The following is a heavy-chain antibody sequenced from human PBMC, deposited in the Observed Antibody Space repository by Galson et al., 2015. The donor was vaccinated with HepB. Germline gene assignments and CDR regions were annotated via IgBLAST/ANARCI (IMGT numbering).Heavy chain of an antibody. Sequence: CAISGDSVSSNSAAWNWIRQSPSRGLEWLGRTYYRSKWYNDYAVSVKSRITINPDTSKNQFSLQLNSVTPEDTAVYYCARGDNPVYYYYYGMDVWGQGTTVTVSS. V-gene: IGHV6-1*01. J-gene: IGHJ6*02. CDR1: GDSVSSNSAA. CDR2: TYYRSKWYN. CDR3: ARGDNPVYYYYYGMDV. D-gene: IGHD1-14*01.